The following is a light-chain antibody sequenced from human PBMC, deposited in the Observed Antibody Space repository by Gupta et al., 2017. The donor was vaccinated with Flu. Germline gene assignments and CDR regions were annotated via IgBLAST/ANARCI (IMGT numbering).Light chain of an antibody. CDR2: EVS. J-gene: IGLJ1*01. V-gene: IGLV2-14*01. CDR3: TSYTSNNALYA. Sequence: KLMIYEVSNRPSGVSNRFSGSKSGNTASLTISGLQAEDEADYYCTSYTSNNALYAFGTGTKVTVL.